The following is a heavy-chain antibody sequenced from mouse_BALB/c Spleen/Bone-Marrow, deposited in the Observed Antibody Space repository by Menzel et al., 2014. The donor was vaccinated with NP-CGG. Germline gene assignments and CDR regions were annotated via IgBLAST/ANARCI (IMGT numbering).Heavy chain of an antibody. CDR2: ISYSDIT. D-gene: IGHD2-4*01. CDR1: GYSITSDYA. CDR3: ARSRGLRRDWYFDV. J-gene: IGHJ1*01. Sequence: EVLLVESGPGLVKPSQSLSLTCTVTGYSITSDYAWNWIRQFPGNKLEWMGYISYSDITSYIPSLKSRISITRDTSKNQFFLQLNSVTTEDTATYYCARSRGLRRDWYFDVWGAGTTVTVSS. V-gene: IGHV3-2*02.